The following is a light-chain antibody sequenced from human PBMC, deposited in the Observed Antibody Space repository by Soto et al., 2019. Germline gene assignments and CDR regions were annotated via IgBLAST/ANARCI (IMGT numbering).Light chain of an antibody. CDR1: QGVSTW. CDR3: QQYNSYLWT. Sequence: DIQMTQSPSSVSASVGDRVTITCRASQGVSTWLAWYQQKPGKAPKLLIYKASSLESGVPSRFSGSGSGTEFTLTISSLQPDDFATYYCQQYNSYLWTFGQGTKVDIK. V-gene: IGKV1-5*03. J-gene: IGKJ1*01. CDR2: KAS.